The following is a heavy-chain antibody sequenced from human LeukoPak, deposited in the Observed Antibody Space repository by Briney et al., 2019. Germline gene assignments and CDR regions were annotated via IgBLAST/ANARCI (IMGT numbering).Heavy chain of an antibody. CDR1: GFRFSDSP. CDR2: ISSNGGAT. J-gene: IGHJ4*02. D-gene: IGHD3-10*01. V-gene: IGHV3-64D*09. CDR3: VKENAYYDY. Sequence: GGSLRLSCSASGFRFSDSPMHWVRQAPGKGLEYVSAISSNGGATYYGDSQKGRFTISRDNSKNTLYLQMSSLRVEDTAVYYCVKENAYYDYWGQGTLVTVSS.